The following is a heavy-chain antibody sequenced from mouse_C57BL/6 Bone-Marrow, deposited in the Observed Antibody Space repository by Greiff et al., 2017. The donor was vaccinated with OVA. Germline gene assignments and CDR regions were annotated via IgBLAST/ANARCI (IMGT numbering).Heavy chain of an antibody. CDR2: IDPSDSYT. CDR1: GYTFTSYW. CDR3: ARGSITTVGWYFDV. Sequence: QVQLQQSGAELVRPGTSVKLSCKASGYTFTSYWMHWVKQRPGQGLEWIGVIDPSDSYTNYNQKFKGKATLTVDTSSSTAYMQLSSLTSEDSAVYYCARGSITTVGWYFDVWGTGTTVTVSS. J-gene: IGHJ1*03. V-gene: IGHV1-59*01. D-gene: IGHD1-1*01.